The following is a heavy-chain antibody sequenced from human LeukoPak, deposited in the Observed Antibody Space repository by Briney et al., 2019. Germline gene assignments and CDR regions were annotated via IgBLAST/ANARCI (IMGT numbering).Heavy chain of an antibody. CDR3: ARSLLWFGEAGGY. D-gene: IGHD3-10*01. CDR2: INPNSGGT. Sequence: GGSLRLSCAASGFTFSSYGMHWVRQAPGQGLEWMGWINPNSGGTNYAQKFQGRVTMTRDTSISTAYMELSRLRSDDTAVYYCARSLLWFGEAGGYWGQGTLVTVSS. CDR1: GFTFSSYG. J-gene: IGHJ4*02. V-gene: IGHV1-2*02.